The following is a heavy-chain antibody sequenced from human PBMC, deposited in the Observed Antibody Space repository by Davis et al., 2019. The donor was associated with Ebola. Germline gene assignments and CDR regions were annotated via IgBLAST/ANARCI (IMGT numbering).Heavy chain of an antibody. J-gene: IGHJ5*02. CDR1: GFTFSSYW. V-gene: IGHV3-74*01. CDR2: INSDGSST. CDR3: ARAVAGTHGWFDP. D-gene: IGHD6-19*01. Sequence: GESLKISCAASGFTFSSYWMHWVRQAPGKGLVWVSRINSDGSSTSYADSVKGRFTISRDNAKNSLYLQMNSLRAEDTAVYYCARAVAGTHGWFDPWGQGTLVTVSS.